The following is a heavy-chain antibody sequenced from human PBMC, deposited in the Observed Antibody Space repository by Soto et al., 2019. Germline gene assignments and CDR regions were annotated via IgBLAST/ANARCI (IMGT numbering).Heavy chain of an antibody. V-gene: IGHV3-33*01. J-gene: IGHJ6*02. Sequence: GGSLRLSCAASGFTFSSYGMHWVRQAPGKGLEWVAVIWYDGSNKYYADSVKGRFTISRDNSKNTLYLQMNSLRAEDTAVYYCARGHVDTAMVSYYYGMDVWGQGTTVTVSS. CDR1: GFTFSSYG. D-gene: IGHD5-18*01. CDR3: ARGHVDTAMVSYYYGMDV. CDR2: IWYDGSNK.